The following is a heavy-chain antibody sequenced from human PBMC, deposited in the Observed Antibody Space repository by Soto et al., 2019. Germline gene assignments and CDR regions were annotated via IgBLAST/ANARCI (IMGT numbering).Heavy chain of an antibody. V-gene: IGHV4-39*07. Sequence: SETLSLTCAVSGGSISSTTYYWSWIRQPPGKGLEWIGEINQSGSTKYNPSLKSRVTISVGTSKNQFSLKLSSVTAADTAVYYCARGREAARLVYYYYYMDVWGQGTTVTVSS. CDR2: INQSGST. D-gene: IGHD6-6*01. CDR3: ARGREAARLVYYYYYMDV. J-gene: IGHJ6*02. CDR1: GGSISSTTYY.